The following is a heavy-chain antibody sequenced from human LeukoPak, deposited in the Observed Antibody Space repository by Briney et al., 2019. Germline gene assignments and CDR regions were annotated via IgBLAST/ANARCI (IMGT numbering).Heavy chain of an antibody. V-gene: IGHV3-23*01. CDR3: AKGQELDDGVFDS. D-gene: IGHD1-1*01. J-gene: IGHJ4*02. Sequence: GGSLRLSCAASGRTSSNYAMSWVRQAPGKRLEWVSAIRNGETVYNADSVKGRFTISRDNSRQTLFLQMSSLRVKDTATYYCAKGQELDDGVFDSWGQGTLVTVSS. CDR1: GRTSSNYA. CDR2: IRNGETV.